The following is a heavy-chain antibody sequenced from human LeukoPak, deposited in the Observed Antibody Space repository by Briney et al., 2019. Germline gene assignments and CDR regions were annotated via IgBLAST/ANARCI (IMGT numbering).Heavy chain of an antibody. Sequence: GSPKVSCKASGYTFTSYYMHWVRQAPRQKLEWVGRINPNGGGTSYAQNLQCKVTMTWDTSTSTEYMELSGLRSEDTAVYYCARADGLVVFDIWRRGTMVSISS. D-gene: IGHD2-21*01. V-gene: IGHV1-46*04. J-gene: IGHJ3*02. CDR2: INPNGGGT. CDR3: ARADGLVVFDI. CDR1: GYTFTSYY.